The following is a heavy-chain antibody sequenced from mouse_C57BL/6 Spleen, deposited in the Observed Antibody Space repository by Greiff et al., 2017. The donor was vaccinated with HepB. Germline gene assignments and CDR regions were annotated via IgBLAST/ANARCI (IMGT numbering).Heavy chain of an antibody. CDR3: ARDQGDYDYAMDY. D-gene: IGHD1-1*01. CDR2: ISYDGSN. J-gene: IGHJ4*01. CDR1: GYSITSGYY. V-gene: IGHV3-6*01. Sequence: ESGPGLVKPSQSLSLTCSVTGYSITSGYYWNWIRQFPGNKLEWMGYISYDGSNNYNPSLKNRISITRDTSKNQFFLKLNSVTTEDTATYYCARDQGDYDYAMDYWGQGTSVTVSS.